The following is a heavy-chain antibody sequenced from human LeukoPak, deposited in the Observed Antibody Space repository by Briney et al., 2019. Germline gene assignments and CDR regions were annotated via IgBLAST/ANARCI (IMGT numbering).Heavy chain of an antibody. Sequence: SVKVSCKASGGTFSSYAISWVRQAPGQGLEWMGRIIPIFGIANNAQKFQGRVTITADKSTSTAYMELSSLRSEDTAVYYCARAAVAGTAHPGFDHLGYWGQGTLVTVSS. CDR3: ARAAVAGTAHPGFDHLGY. CDR2: IIPIFGIA. CDR1: GGTFSSYA. J-gene: IGHJ4*02. D-gene: IGHD6-19*01. V-gene: IGHV1-69*04.